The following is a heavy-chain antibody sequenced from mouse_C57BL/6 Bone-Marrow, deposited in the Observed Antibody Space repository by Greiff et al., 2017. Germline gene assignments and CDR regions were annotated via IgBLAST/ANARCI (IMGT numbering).Heavy chain of an antibody. D-gene: IGHD1-1*01. CDR3: ARWGYGRRGFDY. Sequence: EVMLVESGGDLVKPGGSLKLSCAASGSTFRSYGMSWVRQTPDKRLEWVATISSGGSYTYYPDSVKGRFPISRDNAKNTLYLQMSRLKSEDTAMYYCARWGYGRRGFDYWGQGTTLTVSA. V-gene: IGHV5-6*02. CDR2: ISSGGSYT. J-gene: IGHJ2*01. CDR1: GSTFRSYG.